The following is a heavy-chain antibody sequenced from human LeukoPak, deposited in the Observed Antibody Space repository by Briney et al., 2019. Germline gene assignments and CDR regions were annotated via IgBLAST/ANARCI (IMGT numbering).Heavy chain of an antibody. CDR2: IYYSGST. D-gene: IGHD3-10*01. V-gene: IGHV4-59*08. J-gene: IGHJ1*01. Sequence: PSETLSLTCTVSRGSISTYFWSWIRQPPGKGLEWIGFIYYSGSTKYNPSLKSRVTISVDTSKNQFSLKLTSVTAADTAVYYCARYGSGTYSDDHFQHWGQGTLVTVSS. CDR3: ARYGSGTYSDDHFQH. CDR1: RGSISTYF.